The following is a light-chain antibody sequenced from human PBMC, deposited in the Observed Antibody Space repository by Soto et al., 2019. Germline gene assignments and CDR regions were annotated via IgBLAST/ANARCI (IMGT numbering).Light chain of an antibody. CDR1: QSVSSY. CDR2: DAS. CDR3: QQRSNWSDIT. J-gene: IGKJ4*01. Sequence: EIVLTQSPATLSLSPGERATLSCRASQSVSSYLAWYQQKPGQAPRLLIYDASNRATGIPARFSGSGSGTDFTLTISSLEPEDFAVYYCQQRSNWSDITFGGGTKVEIK. V-gene: IGKV3-11*01.